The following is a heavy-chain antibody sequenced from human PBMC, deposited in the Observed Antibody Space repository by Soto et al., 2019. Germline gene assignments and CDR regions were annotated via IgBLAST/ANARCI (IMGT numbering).Heavy chain of an antibody. CDR2: IYYSGST. J-gene: IGHJ5*02. Sequence: PSETLSLTCTVSGGSISSGGYYWSWIRQHPGKGLEWIGYIYYSGSTYYNPSLKSRVTISVDTSKNQFSLKLSSVTAADTAVYYCARMLSYDFWSGPKRFDPWGQGTLLTVSS. CDR3: ARMLSYDFWSGPKRFDP. D-gene: IGHD3-3*01. V-gene: IGHV4-31*03. CDR1: GGSISSGGYY.